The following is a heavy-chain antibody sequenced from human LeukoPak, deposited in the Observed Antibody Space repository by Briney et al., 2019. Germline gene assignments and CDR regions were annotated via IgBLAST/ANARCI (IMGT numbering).Heavy chain of an antibody. D-gene: IGHD2-2*01. V-gene: IGHV1-18*01. J-gene: IGHJ5*02. Sequence: ASVKVSCKTSGYTFTSYGVSWVRQAPGQGLEWMGWISAYNGNTDYAQKFQGRITMTTDTSTSRADMELRSLRSEDTAVYYCATVGYCSSTSCSPWGQGTLVTVSS. CDR3: ATVGYCSSTSCSP. CDR2: ISAYNGNT. CDR1: GYTFTSYG.